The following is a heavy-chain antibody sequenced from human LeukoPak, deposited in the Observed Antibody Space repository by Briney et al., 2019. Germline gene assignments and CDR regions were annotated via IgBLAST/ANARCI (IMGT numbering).Heavy chain of an antibody. CDR1: GFTSSRLA. V-gene: IGHV3-23*01. CDR3: TKGGGSGWPPFDY. Sequence: QPGGSLRLSCAASGFTSSRLAMTWVRQAPGKGLEWVSTISASGPYYADAVRGRFTISRDNAKNSLYLQMNSLRAEDTAVYYCTKGGGSGWPPFDYWGQGTLVSVSS. CDR2: ISASGP. J-gene: IGHJ4*02. D-gene: IGHD6-19*01.